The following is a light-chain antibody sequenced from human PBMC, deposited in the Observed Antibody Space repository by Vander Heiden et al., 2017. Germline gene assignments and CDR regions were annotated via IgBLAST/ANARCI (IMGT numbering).Light chain of an antibody. CDR2: GES. V-gene: IGKV3-20*01. CDR3: QQHGSLPSIT. CDR1: QSVRISY. J-gene: IGKJ4*01. Sequence: EIVFTQSPGTLSLSPGERSTLSCKASQSVRISYLAWYQQKPGQATRLLVYGESSRESCIPDRFSGSGCGKDVILTIIRRGPEEFAVYYCQQHGSLPSITVGGGTKVEIK.